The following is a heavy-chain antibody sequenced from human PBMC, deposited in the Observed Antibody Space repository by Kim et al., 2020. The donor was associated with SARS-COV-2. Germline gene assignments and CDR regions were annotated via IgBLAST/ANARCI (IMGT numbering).Heavy chain of an antibody. J-gene: IGHJ6*02. CDR3: ARVIGGRVSVIGGYYYGMDV. CDR1: GFTFSSYD. D-gene: IGHD3-22*01. Sequence: GGSLRLSCAASGFTFSSYDMHWVRQATGKGLEWVSAIGTAGDTYYPGSVKGRFTISREKAKNSLYLQMNSLRAGDTAVYYCARVIGGRVSVIGGYYYGMDVWGQGTTVTVSS. V-gene: IGHV3-13*04. CDR2: IGTAGDT.